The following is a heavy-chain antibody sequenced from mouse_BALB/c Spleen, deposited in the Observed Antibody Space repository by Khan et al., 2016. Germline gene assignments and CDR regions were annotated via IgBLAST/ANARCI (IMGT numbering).Heavy chain of an antibody. D-gene: IGHD1-1*01. CDR1: GFDFRRYW. CDR3: ARAGYYGYLAY. CDR2: INPDSRTI. J-gene: IGHJ3*01. V-gene: IGHV4-1*02. Sequence: EVKLLESGGGLVQPGGSLKLSCAASGFDFRRYWMGWVRQAPGKGLEWIGDINPDSRTINYTPSLKDKFTISRDNAKNTLYLQMSKVRSEDTALYYCARAGYYGYLAYWGQGTLVSVSA.